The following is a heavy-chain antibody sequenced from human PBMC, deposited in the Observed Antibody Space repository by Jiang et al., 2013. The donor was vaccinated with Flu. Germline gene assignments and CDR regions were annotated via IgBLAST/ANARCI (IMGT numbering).Heavy chain of an antibody. V-gene: IGHV3-11*06. CDR3: ARRYCSGGSCYPMTFDY. CDR1: GFTFSDYY. CDR2: ISSSGSYT. J-gene: IGHJ4*02. D-gene: IGHD2-15*01. Sequence: GGSLRLSCATSGFTFSDYYMNRIRQAPGKGLEWVSYISSSGSYTNYADSVKGRFTISRDNAKNSLYLLMNSLRAEDTAVYYCARRYCSGGSCYPMTFDYWGQGTLVTVSS.